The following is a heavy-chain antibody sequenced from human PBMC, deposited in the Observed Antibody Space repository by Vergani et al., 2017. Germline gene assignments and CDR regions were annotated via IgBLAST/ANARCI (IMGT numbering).Heavy chain of an antibody. CDR3: ATDRYSGSYSAGAFDI. CDR2: IYYSGST. D-gene: IGHD1-26*01. Sequence: QVQLQESGPGLVKPSETLSLTCTVSGGSISSYYWNWIRQPPGKGLEWIGYIYYSGSTNSNPSLKRRVTISVDTSKSQFSLKLRSVTAADTAVYYCATDRYSGSYSAGAFDIWGQGTMVTVSS. CDR1: GGSISSYY. V-gene: IGHV4-59*01. J-gene: IGHJ3*02.